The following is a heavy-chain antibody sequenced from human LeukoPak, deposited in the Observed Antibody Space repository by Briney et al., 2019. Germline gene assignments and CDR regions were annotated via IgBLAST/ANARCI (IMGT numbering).Heavy chain of an antibody. J-gene: IGHJ6*02. D-gene: IGHD5-12*01. CDR3: ARAGFLATPPEVGMDV. CDR2: ISAYNGNT. CDR1: GYTFTSYG. V-gene: IGHV1-18*01. Sequence: ASVKVSCKASGYTFTSYGISWVRQAPGQGLEWMGWISAYNGNTNYAQKLQGRVTMTTDTSTSTAYMELRSLRSDDTAVYYCARAGFLATPPEVGMDVWGQGTTVTVSS.